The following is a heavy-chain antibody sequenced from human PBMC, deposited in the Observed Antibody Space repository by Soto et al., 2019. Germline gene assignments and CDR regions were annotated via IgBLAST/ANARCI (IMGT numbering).Heavy chain of an antibody. Sequence: EVQLVESGGGLVQPGGSLRLSCAASGFTFSSQNMNWVHQAPGKGLEWVSYISGDSSIKTYADSLKGRFSISRDNAKKSLYLQVNSLRAEDTAVYYCARGAGSSWFFIWGQGTLVTVSS. D-gene: IGHD6-13*01. CDR1: GFTFSSQN. CDR3: ARGAGSSWFFI. CDR2: ISGDSSIK. J-gene: IGHJ4*02. V-gene: IGHV3-48*01.